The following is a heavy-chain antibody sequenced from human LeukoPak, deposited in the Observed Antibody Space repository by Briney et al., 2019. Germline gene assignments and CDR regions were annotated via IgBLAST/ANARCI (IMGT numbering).Heavy chain of an antibody. CDR1: GGTFSSYA. CDR3: ARDKTYCSGGSCSFYYYYGMDV. CDR2: IIPILGIA. V-gene: IGHV1-69*04. Sequence: ASVKVSCKASGGTFSSYAISWVRQAPGQGLEWMGRIIPILGIASYAQKFQGRVTITADKSTSTAYMELSSLRSEDTAVYYCARDKTYCSGGSCSFYYYYGMDVWGQGTTVTVSS. D-gene: IGHD2-15*01. J-gene: IGHJ6*02.